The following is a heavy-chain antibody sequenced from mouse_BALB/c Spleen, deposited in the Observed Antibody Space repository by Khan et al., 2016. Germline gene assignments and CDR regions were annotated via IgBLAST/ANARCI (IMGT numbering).Heavy chain of an antibody. Sequence: EVELVESGGGLVQPGGSRKLSCAASGFTFSSFGMHWVRQAPEKGLEWVAYISSGSSTIYYADTVKGRFTISRDNPKNTLFLQMTSLRSEDTAMYYCARRVVTRDYYGMDYWGQGTSVTVSS. J-gene: IGHJ4*01. CDR3: ARRVVTRDYYGMDY. D-gene: IGHD2-13*01. V-gene: IGHV5-17*02. CDR1: GFTFSSFG. CDR2: ISSGSSTI.